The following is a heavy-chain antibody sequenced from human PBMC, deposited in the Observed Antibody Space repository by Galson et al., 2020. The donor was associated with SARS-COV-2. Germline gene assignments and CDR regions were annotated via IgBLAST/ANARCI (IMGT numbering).Heavy chain of an antibody. Sequence: SETLSPTCTVSGYSVSTTNYWGWVRQPPGRGQEWIGSVYPSGTTYYNPSRKSRVTISVDTSKNQFSLRLDSVTAADTALYYCARQGVNMIVLVTVPGWYFDLWGRGTLVTVSS. CDR1: GYSVSTTNY. D-gene: IGHD3-22*01. CDR3: ARQGVNMIVLVTVPGWYFDL. J-gene: IGHJ2*01. V-gene: IGHV4-38-2*02. CDR2: VYPSGTT.